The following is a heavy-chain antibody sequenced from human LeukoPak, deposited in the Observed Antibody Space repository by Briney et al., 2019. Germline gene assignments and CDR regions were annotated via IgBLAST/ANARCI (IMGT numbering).Heavy chain of an antibody. D-gene: IGHD6-13*01. CDR3: AKVGYSSSWYGFDY. Sequence: GGSLRLFCAASGFTFSSYAMSWVRQAPGKGLEWVSAISGSGGSTYYADSVKGRFPISRDNSKNTLYLQMNSLRAEDTAVYYCAKVGYSSSWYGFDYWGQGTLVTVSS. CDR2: ISGSGGST. J-gene: IGHJ4*02. V-gene: IGHV3-23*01. CDR1: GFTFSSYA.